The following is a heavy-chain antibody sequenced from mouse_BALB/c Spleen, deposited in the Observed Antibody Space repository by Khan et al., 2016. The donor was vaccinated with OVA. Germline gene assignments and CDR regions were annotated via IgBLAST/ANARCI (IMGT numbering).Heavy chain of an antibody. V-gene: IGHV1-18*01. CDR2: INPNNGGT. CDR3: ARTGYGSLGY. Sequence: VQLQQSGPELVKPGASVKIPCKASGYTFTDYNMDWVKQSHGKSLEWIGDINPNNGGTIYNQKFKGKATLTVAKSSSTAYMELRSLTSEDTAVYYCARTGYGSLGYWGQGTTLTVSS. D-gene: IGHD1-1*01. CDR1: GYTFTDYN. J-gene: IGHJ2*01.